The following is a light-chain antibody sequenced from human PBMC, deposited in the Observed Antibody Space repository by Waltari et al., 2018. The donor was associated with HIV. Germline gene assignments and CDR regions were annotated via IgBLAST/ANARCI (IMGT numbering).Light chain of an antibody. CDR3: QQYYSIPNT. J-gene: IGKJ2*01. CDR2: GTS. V-gene: IGKV1-NL1*01. Sequence: DVHMTQSPSSLSASVGDRVTITCRASQPISNSLAWYQQKPGKAPKPLVYGTSRLESGVPSRFSGSWSGTDYTLTISSLQPEDFASYYCQQYYSIPNTFGQGTKLEIK. CDR1: QPISNS.